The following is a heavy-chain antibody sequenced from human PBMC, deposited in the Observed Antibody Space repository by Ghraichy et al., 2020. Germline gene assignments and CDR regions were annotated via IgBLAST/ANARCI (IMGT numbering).Heavy chain of an antibody. J-gene: IGHJ4*02. CDR2: IKSKTDGGTI. V-gene: IGHV3-15*01. CDR3: TTEGIVVVVAVDY. D-gene: IGHD2-15*01. CDR1: GFTFSNAW. Sequence: GGSLRLSCAASGFTFSNAWMSWVRQAPGKGLEWVGRIKSKTDGGTIDYAAPVKGRFTISRDDSRNTLYLQMNSLKTEDTAVYYCTTEGIVVVVAVDYWGQGTLVTVSS.